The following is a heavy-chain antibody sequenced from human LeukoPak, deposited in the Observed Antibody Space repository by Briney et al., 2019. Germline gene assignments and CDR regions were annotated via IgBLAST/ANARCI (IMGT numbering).Heavy chain of an antibody. CDR3: ARDGIAAAGTRNGFQH. CDR2: INPNSGGT. V-gene: IGHV1-2*02. J-gene: IGHJ1*01. D-gene: IGHD6-13*01. Sequence: ASVKVSCKASGYTFTGYYMHWVRQAPGQGLEWMGWINPNSGGTNYAQKFQGRVTMTRDTSISTVYMELSRLRSDDTAVYYCARDGIAAAGTRNGFQHWGQGTLVTVSS. CDR1: GYTFTGYY.